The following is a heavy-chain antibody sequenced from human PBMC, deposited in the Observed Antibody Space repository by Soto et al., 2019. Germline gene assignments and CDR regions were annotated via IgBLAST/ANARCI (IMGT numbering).Heavy chain of an antibody. CDR2: IVVGSGNT. CDR1: GFTFTSSA. D-gene: IGHD2-15*01. Sequence: SVKVSCKASGFTFTSSAVQWVRQARGQRLEWIGWIVVGSGNTNYAQKFQERVTITRDMSTSTAYMELSSLRSEDTAVYYCAAVEVVAARGSSVIDYWGQGTLVTVSS. CDR3: AAVEVVAARGSSVIDY. J-gene: IGHJ4*02. V-gene: IGHV1-58*01.